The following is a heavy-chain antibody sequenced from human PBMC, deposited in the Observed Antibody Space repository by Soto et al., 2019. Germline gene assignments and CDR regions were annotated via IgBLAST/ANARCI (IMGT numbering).Heavy chain of an antibody. D-gene: IGHD3-22*01. CDR1: GFTFSAYG. CDR2: IWYDGSNK. Sequence: GGSLRLSCAASGFTFSAYGMHWVRQAPDKGLEWVAVIWYDGSNKYYADSVKGRFTISRDNSKNTLYLQMNSLRAEDTAVYYCAKDQTMIVVVISPVASEYWGQETLVTVSS. CDR3: AKDQTMIVVVISPVASEY. V-gene: IGHV3-33*06. J-gene: IGHJ4*02.